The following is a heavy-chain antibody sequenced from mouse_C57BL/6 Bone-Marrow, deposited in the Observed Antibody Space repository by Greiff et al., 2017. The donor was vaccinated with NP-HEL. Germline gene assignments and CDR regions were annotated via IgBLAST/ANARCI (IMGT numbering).Heavy chain of an antibody. J-gene: IGHJ4*01. Sequence: EVQLQQSGPELVKPGASVKIPCKASGYTFTDYNMDWVQQSHGKSLEWIGDINPNNGGTIYNQKFKGKATLTVDKSSSTAYMELRSLTSEDTAVYYCARHDYDVYYYAMDYWGQGTSVTVSS. CDR3: ARHDYDVYYYAMDY. CDR2: INPNNGGT. D-gene: IGHD2-4*01. CDR1: GYTFTDYN. V-gene: IGHV1-18*01.